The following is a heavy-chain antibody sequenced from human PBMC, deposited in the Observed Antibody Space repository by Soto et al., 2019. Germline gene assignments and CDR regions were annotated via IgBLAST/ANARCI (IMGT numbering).Heavy chain of an antibody. Sequence: DTLYVPCAVYGLSLSGYYWSWIRQPPGKGLEWIGEINYSGNTNYNPSLKSRVSISVDTSKNQLFLNMSSVTAADTAMYYCARHHVRGRTIVGAAEYWGQGTLVTVSS. CDR1: GLSLSGYY. D-gene: IGHD1-26*01. V-gene: IGHV4-34*01. CDR3: ARHHVRGRTIVGAAEY. J-gene: IGHJ4*02. CDR2: INYSGNT.